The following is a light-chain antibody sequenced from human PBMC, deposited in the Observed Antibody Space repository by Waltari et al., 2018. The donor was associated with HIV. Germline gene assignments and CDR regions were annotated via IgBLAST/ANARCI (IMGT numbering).Light chain of an antibody. J-gene: IGLJ2*01. V-gene: IGLV3-25*03. CDR2: KDS. CDR3: QSGHNSDSI. CDR1: DLSKHY. Sequence: SYELTQAPSVSVSPGQTATITCPGDDLSKHYVYWYQQKPGQAPLMMIFKDSERPSEIPARFSASSSGSTSILTISGVQAEDEADYYCQSGHNSDSIFGGGTKLTVL.